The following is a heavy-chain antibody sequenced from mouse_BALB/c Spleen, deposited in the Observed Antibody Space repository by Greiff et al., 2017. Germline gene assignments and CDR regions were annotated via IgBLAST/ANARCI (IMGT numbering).Heavy chain of an antibody. J-gene: IGHJ3*01. CDR2: IYPGNVNT. CDR1: GYTFTSYY. Sequence: QVQLKQSGPELVKPGASVRISCKASGYTFTSYYIHWVKQRPGQGLEWIGWIYPGNVNTKYNEKFKGKATLTADKSSSTAYMQLSSLTSEDSAVYFCARGSTATWFAYWGQGTLVTVSA. D-gene: IGHD1-2*01. V-gene: IGHV1S56*01. CDR3: ARGSTATWFAY.